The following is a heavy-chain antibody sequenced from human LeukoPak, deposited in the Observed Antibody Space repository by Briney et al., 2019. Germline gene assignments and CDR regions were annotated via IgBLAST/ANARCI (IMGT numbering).Heavy chain of an antibody. J-gene: IGHJ5*01. V-gene: IGHV4-4*07. CDR3: ARERQGWWLDS. CDR2: IYSSGRT. D-gene: IGHD5-24*01. CDR1: GGSISSYY. Sequence: SETLSLTCTVSGGSISSYYWSWIRQPAGKGLEWIGRIYSSGRTDRTEYNSSLKSRVTLSIDTSKNQFYLKLSSVTAADTAQYYCARERQGWWLDSWGQGTLVTVSS.